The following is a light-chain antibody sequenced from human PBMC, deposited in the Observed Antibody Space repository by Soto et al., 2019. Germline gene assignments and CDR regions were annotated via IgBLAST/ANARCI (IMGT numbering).Light chain of an antibody. CDR2: EDS. Sequence: QSALTQPASVSGSPGQSITISCTGTSSDAGNYNFVSWYQQHPGKAPKVIIYEDSTRPSGVSNRISGSKSGNTASLTISGLRAEDEADYYCCSYAGSSTSWVFGGGTKVTVL. CDR1: SSDAGNYNF. J-gene: IGLJ3*02. V-gene: IGLV2-23*01. CDR3: CSYAGSSTSWV.